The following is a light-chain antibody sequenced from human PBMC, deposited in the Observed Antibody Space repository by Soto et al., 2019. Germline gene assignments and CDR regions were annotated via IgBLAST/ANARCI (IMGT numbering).Light chain of an antibody. CDR3: SSYTSSSTLV. J-gene: IGLJ2*01. CDR2: DVS. V-gene: IGLV2-14*01. Sequence: QSALTQPASVSGSPGQSITISCTGTISDVGAYNYVSWYQQHPGKAPKLMIYDVSDRPSGVSNRFSGSKSGNTASLPISGLHAEDEADYSCSSYTSSSTLVFGGGTKLTVL. CDR1: ISDVGAYNY.